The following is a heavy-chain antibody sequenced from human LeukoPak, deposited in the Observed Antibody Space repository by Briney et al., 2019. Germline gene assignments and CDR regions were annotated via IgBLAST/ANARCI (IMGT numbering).Heavy chain of an antibody. CDR1: GGSFSGYY. CDR3: ARGLRNYGNDY. J-gene: IGHJ4*02. Sequence: PSETLSLTCAVYGGSFSGYYWSWIRQPPGKGLEWIGEINHSGSTNYNPSLKSRVTISVDTSKNQFSLKLSSVTAADTAVYYCARGLRNYGNDYWGQGTLVTVSS. V-gene: IGHV4-34*01. D-gene: IGHD4-17*01. CDR2: INHSGST.